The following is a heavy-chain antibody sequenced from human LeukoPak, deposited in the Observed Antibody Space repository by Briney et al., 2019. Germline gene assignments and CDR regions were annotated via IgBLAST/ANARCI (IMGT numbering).Heavy chain of an antibody. Sequence: GGSLRLSCAASGFTFSSYGMSWVRQAPGKGLEWVSGISGSGGTTYYAASVKGRFTISRDNSKNTLYLQMNSLRAEDTAVYYCAKETSDGITIFWEDYWGQGTLVTVSS. V-gene: IGHV3-23*01. D-gene: IGHD3-3*01. J-gene: IGHJ4*02. CDR2: ISGSGGTT. CDR3: AKETSDGITIFWEDY. CDR1: GFTFSSYG.